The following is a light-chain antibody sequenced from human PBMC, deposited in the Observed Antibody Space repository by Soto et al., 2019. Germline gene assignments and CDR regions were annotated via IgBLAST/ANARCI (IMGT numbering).Light chain of an antibody. J-gene: IGKJ1*01. CDR1: QSVNAN. CDR2: GAS. V-gene: IGKV3-15*01. Sequence: EVVMTQSPATLSVSPGERATLSCRASQSVNANLAWYQQKPGQAPRLLIHGASNRATGIPARFSGSGFGTAFIITVSSLQCEDFADYSRQQYNTWFETFGQGTKV. CDR3: QQYNTWFET.